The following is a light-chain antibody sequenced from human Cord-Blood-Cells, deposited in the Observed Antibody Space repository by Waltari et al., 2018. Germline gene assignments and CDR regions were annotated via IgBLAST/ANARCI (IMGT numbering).Light chain of an antibody. CDR1: QSGSSN. Sequence: EIVMTQSPATLSVTPGERATLSCRASQSGSSNLAWYQQEPGQAPRLLSYGASTRATGIPARFSGSGSGTECTLTIGSLKSEDFAVYYCQQYNNWPPYTFGQGTKLEIK. CDR2: GAS. J-gene: IGKJ2*01. CDR3: QQYNNWPPYT. V-gene: IGKV3-15*01.